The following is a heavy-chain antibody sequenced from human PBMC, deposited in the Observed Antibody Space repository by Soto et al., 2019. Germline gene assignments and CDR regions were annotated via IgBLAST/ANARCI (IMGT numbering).Heavy chain of an antibody. Sequence: QLQLQESGPGLVKPSETLSLTCTVSGGSISSSSYWGWIRQPPGKGLEWIGSIYSIGSTYYNPSLKSRVTISVDTSKNQFSLKMISVTAADTAVYYCRRSSRYSTDVWGQGTTVTVSS. CDR1: GGSISSSSY. CDR3: RRSSRYSTDV. J-gene: IGHJ6*02. V-gene: IGHV4-39*01. D-gene: IGHD6-13*01. CDR2: IYSIGST.